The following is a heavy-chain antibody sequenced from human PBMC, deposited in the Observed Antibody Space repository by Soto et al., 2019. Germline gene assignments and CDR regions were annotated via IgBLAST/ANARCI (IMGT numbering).Heavy chain of an antibody. CDR2: ISSSSSTI. J-gene: IGHJ3*02. V-gene: IGHV3-48*01. CDR3: ARRDNWNYGFAFDI. Sequence: EMQVVESGGGLVQPGGSLRLSCAASGFTFSSYSMSWVRQAPGKGLEWISYISSSSSTIYYADSVKGRFTIFRDNAKNSLYLQMNSLRVEDTAVYYCARRDNWNYGFAFDIWGRGTMVTVSS. D-gene: IGHD1-7*01. CDR1: GFTFSSYS.